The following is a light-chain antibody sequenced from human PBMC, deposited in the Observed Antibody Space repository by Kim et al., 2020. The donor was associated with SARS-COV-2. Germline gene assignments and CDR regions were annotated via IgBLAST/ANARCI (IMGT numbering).Light chain of an antibody. J-gene: IGLJ7*01. CDR1: TGHSSYA. CDR3: QTWGTGIRV. Sequence: SVKLTCTLSTGHSSYAIAWHQQQPEKGPRFLMRLNSDGSHSKGDGIPDRFSGSSSGAERYLTISSLQSEDEADYYCQTWGTGIRVFGGGTQLTVL. V-gene: IGLV4-69*01. CDR2: LNSDGSH.